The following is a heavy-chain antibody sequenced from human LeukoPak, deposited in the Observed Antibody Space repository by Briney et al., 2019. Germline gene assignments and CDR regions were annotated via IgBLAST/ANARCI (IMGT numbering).Heavy chain of an antibody. CDR1: GFTFSSYS. V-gene: IGHV3-48*04. D-gene: IGHD1-26*01. J-gene: IGHJ4*02. CDR3: APSNIVGATTTESGMDY. Sequence: GGSLRLSCAASGFTFSSYSMNWVRQAPGKGLEWVSYISGSSSTIYYADSVKGRFTISRDNAKNSLYLQMNSLRAEDTAVYYCAPSNIVGATTTESGMDYWGQGTLVTVSS. CDR2: ISGSSSTI.